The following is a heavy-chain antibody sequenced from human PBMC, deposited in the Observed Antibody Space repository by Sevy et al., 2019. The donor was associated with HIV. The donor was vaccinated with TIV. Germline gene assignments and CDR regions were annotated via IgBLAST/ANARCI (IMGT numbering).Heavy chain of an antibody. CDR1: GFTVSSNF. CDR2: IFSGGST. CDR3: ARDILQSGGQH. V-gene: IGHV3-53*01. J-gene: IGHJ1*01. D-gene: IGHD3-10*01. Sequence: GGSLRLSCAVSGFTVSSNFMTWVRQAPGKGLEWVSIIFSGGSTYYADSVKGRFTISRDNSKNTLYLQMNNLRAEDTAVYYCARDILQSGGQHWGQGTLVTVSS.